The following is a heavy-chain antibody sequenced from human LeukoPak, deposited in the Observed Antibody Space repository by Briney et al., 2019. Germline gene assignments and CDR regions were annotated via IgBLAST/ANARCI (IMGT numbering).Heavy chain of an antibody. Sequence: GGSLRLSCAASGFTFSNYEMNWVRQAPGKGLEWVSSISSSSSYIYYADSVKGRFTISRDNAKNSLYLQMNSPRAEDTAVYYCARPLWFGESYYVDVWGKGTTVTVSS. J-gene: IGHJ6*03. CDR1: GFTFSNYE. CDR2: ISSSSSYI. V-gene: IGHV3-21*01. CDR3: ARPLWFGESYYVDV. D-gene: IGHD3-10*01.